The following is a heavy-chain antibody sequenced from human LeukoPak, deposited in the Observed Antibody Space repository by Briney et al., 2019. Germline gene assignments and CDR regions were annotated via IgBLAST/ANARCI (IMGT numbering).Heavy chain of an antibody. CDR3: ARGPNSSSWYGSEYFQH. CDR1: GFTFSSSW. Sequence: GGSLRLSCAASGFTFSSSWMHWVRQAPGKGLVWVSRIKSDGTLTTDADSVKGRFTISRDNAKNTLYLQMNSLRAEDTAEYYCARGPNSSSWYGSEYFQHWGQGTLVTVSS. J-gene: IGHJ1*01. CDR2: IKSDGTLT. V-gene: IGHV3-74*01. D-gene: IGHD6-13*01.